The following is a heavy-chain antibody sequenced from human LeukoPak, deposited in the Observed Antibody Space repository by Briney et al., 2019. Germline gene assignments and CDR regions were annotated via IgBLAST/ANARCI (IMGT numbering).Heavy chain of an antibody. CDR1: GFTFSSYA. D-gene: IGHD4-17*01. CDR2: ISFDGTHD. CDR3: ARARATVTRISSFDI. J-gene: IGHJ3*02. V-gene: IGHV3-30*04. Sequence: GGSLRLSCAASGFTFSSYAIHWVRQAPGKGLEWVAVISFDGTHDFYADSVKGRFTISRDNSKNTLYLQMNSLRTDDTAVYYCARARATVTRISSFDIWGQGTMVTVSS.